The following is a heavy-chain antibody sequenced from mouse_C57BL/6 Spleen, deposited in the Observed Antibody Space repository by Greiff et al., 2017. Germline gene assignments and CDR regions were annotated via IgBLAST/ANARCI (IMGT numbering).Heavy chain of an antibody. D-gene: IGHD1-1*01. Sequence: EVQLQQSGPGLVKPSQSLSLTCSVTGYSITSGYYWNWLRPFPGNKLEWMGYISYDGSNKYTPSLKNRISITRDTTKNQFFLKLNSVTTEDTATYNCARGVLRSYIDVWGTGTTVTVSS. CDR3: ARGVLRSYIDV. J-gene: IGHJ1*03. CDR1: GYSITSGYY. CDR2: ISYDGSN. V-gene: IGHV3-6*01.